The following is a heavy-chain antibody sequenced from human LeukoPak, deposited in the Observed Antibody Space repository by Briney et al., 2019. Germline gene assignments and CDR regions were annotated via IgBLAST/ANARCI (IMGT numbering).Heavy chain of an antibody. CDR3: ARDLVAGISDDDY. D-gene: IGHD6-19*01. J-gene: IGHJ4*02. V-gene: IGHV3-33*08. CDR2: IWYDGSNK. CDR1: GFTFNSYW. Sequence: PGGSLRLSCAASGFTFNSYWMNWVRQAPGKGLEWVAVIWYDGSNKYYADSVKGRFTISRDNSKNTLYLQMNSLRAEDTAVYYCARDLVAGISDDDYWGQGTLVTVSS.